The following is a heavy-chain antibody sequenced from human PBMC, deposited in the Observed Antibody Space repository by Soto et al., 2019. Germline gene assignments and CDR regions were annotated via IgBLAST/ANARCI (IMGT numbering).Heavy chain of an antibody. CDR1: GYTFTGYY. D-gene: IGHD2-2*01. CDR2: INPNSGGT. Sequence: QVQLVQSGAEVKKPGASVKVSCKASGYTFTGYYMHWVRQAPGQGLAWMGWINPNSGGTNYAQKFQGWVTMTRDTSISTAYMELSRLRSDDTAVYYWERVPCSSTSCLDYYGMDVWGQGTTVTVSS. J-gene: IGHJ6*02. V-gene: IGHV1-2*04. CDR3: ERVPCSSTSCLDYYGMDV.